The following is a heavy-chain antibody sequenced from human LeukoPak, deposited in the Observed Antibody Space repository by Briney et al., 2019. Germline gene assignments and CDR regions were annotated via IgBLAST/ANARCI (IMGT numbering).Heavy chain of an antibody. CDR3: AKEPYDILTGYYRAYYFDY. Sequence: GSLRLSCAASGFTFSRYAMTWVRQAPGKGLEWVSAISGSGGSAYYADSVKGRFTISRDNSKNTLYLQMNSLRAEDTAVYYCAKEPYDILTGYYRAYYFDYWGQGTLVTVSS. CDR1: GFTFSRYA. CDR2: ISGSGGSA. J-gene: IGHJ4*02. D-gene: IGHD3-9*01. V-gene: IGHV3-23*01.